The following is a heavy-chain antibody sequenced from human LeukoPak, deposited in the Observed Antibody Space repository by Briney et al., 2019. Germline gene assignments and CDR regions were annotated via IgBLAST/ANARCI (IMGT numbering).Heavy chain of an antibody. Sequence: QPGGSLRLSCAASGFTFSNYAMSWVRQAPGKGLEWVSAISGSGASTYYADSVKGRFTISRDNSKNTLYVQMNSLRAEDTAVYYCAKSQFGGVFDGFDIWGQGTMVTVSS. CDR3: AKSQFGGVFDGFDI. V-gene: IGHV3-23*01. CDR1: GFTFSNYA. CDR2: ISGSGAST. D-gene: IGHD3-16*01. J-gene: IGHJ3*02.